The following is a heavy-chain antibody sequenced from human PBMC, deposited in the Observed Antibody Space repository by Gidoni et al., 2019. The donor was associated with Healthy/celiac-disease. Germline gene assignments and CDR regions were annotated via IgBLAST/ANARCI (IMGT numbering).Heavy chain of an antibody. CDR3: ARVLGYCSSTSCPPPSVYYYGMDV. CDR1: GYTFTSHG. V-gene: IGHV1-18*01. D-gene: IGHD2-2*01. Sequence: QVQLVQSGAEVKKPGASVKVSFKASGYTFTSHGISWVRQPPGQGLEWMGWISAYNGNTNYAQKLQGRVTMTTDTSTSTAYMELRSLRSDDTAVYYCARVLGYCSSTSCPPPSVYYYGMDVWGQGTTVTVSS. J-gene: IGHJ6*02. CDR2: ISAYNGNT.